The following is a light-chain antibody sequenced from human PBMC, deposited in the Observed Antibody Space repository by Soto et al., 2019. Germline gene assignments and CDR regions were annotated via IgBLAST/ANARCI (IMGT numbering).Light chain of an antibody. V-gene: IGLV2-11*01. CDR2: DVS. Sequence: QSALTQPRSVSGSPGQSVTISCTGTSSDVGGYNYVSWYQQHPGKAPKLMIYDVSKRPSGVPDRFSGSKSGNTASLTISGLQAEEGADYYCCSYAGSFVVFGGGTKLTVL. CDR1: SSDVGGYNY. J-gene: IGLJ2*01. CDR3: CSYAGSFVV.